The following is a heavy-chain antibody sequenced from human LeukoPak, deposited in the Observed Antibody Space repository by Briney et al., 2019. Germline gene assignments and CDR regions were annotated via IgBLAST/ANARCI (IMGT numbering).Heavy chain of an antibody. CDR3: AKAGSSSSSPRGYFDY. CDR2: IAGDESQK. Sequence: GGSLRLSCVASGFSFTSSWMTWVRQAPGKGLEWVANIAGDESQKRYMDSVKGRFTISRDNAKNSLYLQLNSLRAEDTAVYYCAKAGSSSSSPRGYFDYWGQGTLVTVSS. CDR1: GFSFTSSW. D-gene: IGHD6-6*01. V-gene: IGHV3-7*03. J-gene: IGHJ4*02.